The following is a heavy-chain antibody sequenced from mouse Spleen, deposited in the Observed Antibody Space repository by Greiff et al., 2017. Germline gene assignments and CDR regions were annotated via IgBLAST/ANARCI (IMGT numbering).Heavy chain of an antibody. J-gene: IGHJ4*01. D-gene: IGHD4-1*01. V-gene: IGHV2-2*01. CDR2: IWSGGST. Sequence: VQLVESGPGLVQPSQSLSITCTVSGFSLTSYGVHWVRQSPGKGLEWLGVIWSGGSTDYNAAFISRLSISKDNSKSQVFFKMNSLQADDTAIYYCARKKGNWDVDAMDYWGQGTSVTVSS. CDR1: GFSLTSYG. CDR3: ARKKGNWDVDAMDY.